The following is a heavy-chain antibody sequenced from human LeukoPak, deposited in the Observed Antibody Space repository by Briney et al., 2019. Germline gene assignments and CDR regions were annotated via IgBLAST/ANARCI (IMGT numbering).Heavy chain of an antibody. CDR3: ARSQLRLGELSSDFDY. D-gene: IGHD3-16*02. CDR2: ISAYNGNT. J-gene: IGHJ4*02. V-gene: IGHV1-18*01. CDR1: GYTFTSYG. Sequence: ASVKVSCKASGYTFTSYGISWVRQAPGQGLEWMGWISAYNGNTNYAQKFQGRVTITADKSTSTAYMELSSLRSEDTAVYYCARSQLRLGELSSDFDYWGQGTLVTVSS.